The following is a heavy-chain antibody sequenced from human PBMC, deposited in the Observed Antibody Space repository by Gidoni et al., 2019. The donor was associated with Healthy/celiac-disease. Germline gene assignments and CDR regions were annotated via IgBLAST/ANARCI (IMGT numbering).Heavy chain of an antibody. CDR3: ARELSCYSSSGY. V-gene: IGHV3-21*01. CDR1: GFTFRSYS. CDR2: ISSSSSYI. J-gene: IGHJ4*02. D-gene: IGHD6-13*01. Sequence: LQLVESGCGLVTPGGSLRLSCAASGFTFRSYSMNWVRQAPGKGLEWVSAISSSSSYIYYADSVKGRFTIARDNAKKSLDLKMSSRRAEDTAEYYCARELSCYSSSGYWGQGTLVTVSS.